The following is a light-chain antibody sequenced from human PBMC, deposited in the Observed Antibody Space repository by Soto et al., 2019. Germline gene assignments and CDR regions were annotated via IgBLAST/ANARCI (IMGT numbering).Light chain of an antibody. J-gene: IGKJ4*01. CDR1: QDISNF. CDR3: QQHDNLPA. CDR2: DST. Sequence: DIQMTQSPSSLSASVGDRVTITCRASQDISNFLNWYQQKTGKAPKLLIYDSTKLETGVPSRFSGGGSGTDFTFTISSLQPEDISTYYCQQHDNLPAFGGGTKVDIK. V-gene: IGKV1-33*01.